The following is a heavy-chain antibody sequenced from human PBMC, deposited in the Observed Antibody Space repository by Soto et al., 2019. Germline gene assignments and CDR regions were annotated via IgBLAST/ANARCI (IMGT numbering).Heavy chain of an antibody. D-gene: IGHD3-16*02. Sequence: GGSLRLSCAASGFTFSSYAMSWVRQAPGKGLEWVSAISGSGGSTYYADSVEGRFTISRDNSKNTLYLQMNSLRAEDTAVYYCAKGWIMITFGGVIPFDYWGQGTLVTVSS. CDR2: ISGSGGST. CDR3: AKGWIMITFGGVIPFDY. CDR1: GFTFSSYA. V-gene: IGHV3-23*01. J-gene: IGHJ4*02.